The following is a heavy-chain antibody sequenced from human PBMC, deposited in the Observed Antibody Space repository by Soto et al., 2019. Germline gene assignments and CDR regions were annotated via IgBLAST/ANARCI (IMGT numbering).Heavy chain of an antibody. CDR2: ISGSGGST. J-gene: IGHJ4*02. CDR1: GFTFSSYA. CDR3: AKGSFWSGSHWLDY. V-gene: IGHV3-23*01. D-gene: IGHD3-3*01. Sequence: PGGSLRLSCAASGFTFSSYAMSWVRQAPGKGLEWVSAISGSGGSTYYADSVKGRFTISRDNSKNTLYLQMNSLRAEDTAVYYCAKGSFWSGSHWLDYWGQGTLVTVSS.